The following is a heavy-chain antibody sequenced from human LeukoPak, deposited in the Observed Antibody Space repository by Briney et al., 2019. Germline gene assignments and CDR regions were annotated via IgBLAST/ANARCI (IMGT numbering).Heavy chain of an antibody. CDR2: ISGSGGST. J-gene: IGHJ6*03. CDR1: GFTFSSYA. CDR3: ASGSTYYDFWSGSRTALYYYYMDV. V-gene: IGHV3-23*01. Sequence: PGGSLRLSCAASGFTFSSYAMSWVRQAPGKGLEWVSAISGSGGSTYYADSVKGRFTISRDNSKNTLYLQMNSLRSEDTAVYYCASGSTYYDFWSGSRTALYYYYMDVWGKGTTVTVSS. D-gene: IGHD3-3*01.